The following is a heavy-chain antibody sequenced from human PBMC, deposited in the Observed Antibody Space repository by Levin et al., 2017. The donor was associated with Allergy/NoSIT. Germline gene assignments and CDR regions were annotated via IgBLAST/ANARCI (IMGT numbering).Heavy chain of an antibody. CDR2: ISGSGGST. CDR1: GFTFSSYA. Sequence: GGSLRLSCAASGFTFSSYAMSWVRQAPGKGLEWVSAISGSGGSTYYADSVKGRFTISRDNSKNTLYLQMNSLRAEDTAVYYCAKYSSQLVAAQNYFDYWGQGTLVTVSS. CDR3: AKYSSQLVAAQNYFDY. V-gene: IGHV3-23*01. J-gene: IGHJ4*02. D-gene: IGHD2-15*01.